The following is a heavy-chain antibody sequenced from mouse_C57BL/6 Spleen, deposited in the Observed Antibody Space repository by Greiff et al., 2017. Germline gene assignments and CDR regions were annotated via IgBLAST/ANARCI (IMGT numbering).Heavy chain of an antibody. J-gene: IGHJ1*03. Sequence: EVQLQQSGAELVKPGASVKLSCTASGFNIQDYYMHWVKQRTEQGLEWIGRIDPADGETKYAPKFQGKATITSDTSSNTAYLPLSSLTSEDTAVYYWARRYTGYFDVWGTGTTVTVSS. CDR1: GFNIQDYY. V-gene: IGHV14-2*01. D-gene: IGHD2-14*01. CDR3: ARRYTGYFDV. CDR2: IDPADGET.